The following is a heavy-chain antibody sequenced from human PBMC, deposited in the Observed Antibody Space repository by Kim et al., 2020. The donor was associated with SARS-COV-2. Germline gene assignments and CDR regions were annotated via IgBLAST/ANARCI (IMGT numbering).Heavy chain of an antibody. J-gene: IGHJ4*02. CDR3: AGEMVGGGTFDY. CDR2: INPKTGHP. CDR1: GYTFTDSG. V-gene: IGHV7-4-1*02. D-gene: IGHD3-10*02. Sequence: ASVKVSCEASGYTFTDSGINWVRQAPGQGLEWVGWINPKTGHPTYGQDFTGRFVFSVDTSVSTTSLQINGLKPEDTAIYYCAGEMVGGGTFDYWGQGTLVTVSS.